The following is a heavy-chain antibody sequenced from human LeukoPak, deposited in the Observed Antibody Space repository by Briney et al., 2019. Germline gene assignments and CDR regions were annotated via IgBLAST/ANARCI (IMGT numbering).Heavy chain of an antibody. D-gene: IGHD4-17*01. V-gene: IGHV3-30-3*01. CDR3: AILTVTTSFDY. J-gene: IGHJ4*02. CDR2: ISYDGSNK. CDR1: GFTSSSYA. Sequence: GGSLRLSSAASGFTSSSYAMHWVRQAPGKGLEWVAVISYDGSNKYYADSVKGRFTISRDNSKNTLYLQMNSLRAEDTAVYYCAILTVTTSFDYWGQGTLVTVSS.